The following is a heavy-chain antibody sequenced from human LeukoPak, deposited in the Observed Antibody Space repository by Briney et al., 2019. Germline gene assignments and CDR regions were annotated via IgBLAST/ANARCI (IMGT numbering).Heavy chain of an antibody. D-gene: IGHD3-3*01. V-gene: IGHV3-30*01. Sequence: GESLRLSRAASGFTLSSYAMHWVRQAPGKGLEWVAVISYDGSNKHYADSVKGRFTISRDNSKNTLYLQMNSLRAEDTAVYYCARDEYDSTPYYFDYWGQGTLVTVSS. CDR2: ISYDGSNK. CDR3: ARDEYDSTPYYFDY. J-gene: IGHJ4*02. CDR1: GFTLSSYA.